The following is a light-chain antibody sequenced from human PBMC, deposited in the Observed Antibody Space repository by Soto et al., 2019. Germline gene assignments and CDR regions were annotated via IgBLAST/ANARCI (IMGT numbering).Light chain of an antibody. CDR3: SSYTSSNTPLYLV. J-gene: IGLJ2*01. Sequence: QSALTQPASGSGSPGQSITISCTGTSSDVGGYNYVSWYQQHPGKATKLMIYDVSNRPSGVSNRFSGSKSGNTASLTISGLQAEDEAEDDCSSYTSSNTPLYLVFGGGTKLTVL. CDR2: DVS. CDR1: SSDVGGYNY. V-gene: IGLV2-14*01.